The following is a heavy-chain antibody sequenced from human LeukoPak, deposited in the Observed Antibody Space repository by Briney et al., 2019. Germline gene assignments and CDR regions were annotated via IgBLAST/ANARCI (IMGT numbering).Heavy chain of an antibody. D-gene: IGHD3-16*02. CDR1: GFSLSNYG. CDR2: ISYDGSNK. V-gene: IGHV3-30*19. Sequence: PGGSLRLSCAASGFSLSNYGMHWVRQAPGKGLEWVAVISYDGSNKYYADSVKGRFTISRDNSKNTLYLQMNSLRAEDTAVYYCARGQVALRLGELSWDDAFDIWGQGTMVTVSS. J-gene: IGHJ3*02. CDR3: ARGQVALRLGELSWDDAFDI.